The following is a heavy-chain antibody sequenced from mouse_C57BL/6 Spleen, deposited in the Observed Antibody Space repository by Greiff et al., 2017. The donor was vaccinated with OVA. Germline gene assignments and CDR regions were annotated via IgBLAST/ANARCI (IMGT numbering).Heavy chain of an antibody. CDR3: AMEVYYGSSSPVDY. J-gene: IGHJ4*01. V-gene: IGHV1-12*01. Sequence: LQQSGPELVRPGASVKMSCKASGYTFTSYNMHWVKQTPRQGLEWIGAIYPGNGDTSYNQKFKGKATLTVDKSSSTAYMQLSSLTPDNSAVDVCAMEVYYGSSSPVDYWGQGTSVTVSS. CDR1: GYTFTSYN. D-gene: IGHD1-1*01. CDR2: IYPGNGDT.